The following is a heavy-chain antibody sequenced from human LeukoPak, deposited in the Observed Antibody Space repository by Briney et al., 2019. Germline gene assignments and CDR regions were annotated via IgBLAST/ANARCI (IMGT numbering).Heavy chain of an antibody. D-gene: IGHD2-2*01. CDR3: ARLGAHIPAPPDY. CDR2: IYYDGTT. J-gene: IGHJ4*02. V-gene: IGHV4-39*01. CDR1: GASISSSSYY. Sequence: PSETLSLTCTVSGASISSSSYYWGWIRQPPGKGLEWIAHIYYDGTTRYSPFLRSRVTMSIDTSKDQFSLTLTSVTAADTAIYFCARLGAHIPAPPDYWGQGTLVSVSS.